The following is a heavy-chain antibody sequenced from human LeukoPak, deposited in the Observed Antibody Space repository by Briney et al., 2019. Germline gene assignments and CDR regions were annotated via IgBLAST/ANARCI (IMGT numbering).Heavy chain of an antibody. CDR2: ISYDGSNK. CDR3: ARGRSAVAGGFDY. V-gene: IGHV3-30*03. CDR1: GFTFSSYG. Sequence: GGSLRLSCAASGFTFSSYGMHWVRQAPGKGLEWVAVISYDGSNKYYADSVKGRFTISRDSSKNTLYLQMNSLRAEDTAVYYCARGRSAVAGGFDYWGQGTLVTVSS. D-gene: IGHD6-19*01. J-gene: IGHJ4*02.